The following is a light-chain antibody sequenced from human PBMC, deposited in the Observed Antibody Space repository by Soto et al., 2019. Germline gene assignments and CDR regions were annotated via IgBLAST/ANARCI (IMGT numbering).Light chain of an antibody. CDR3: QKSDHPPL. J-gene: IGKJ1*01. Sequence: DIQMTQSPPSLSASVGDRATITCQSSHDIGHSLIWYQYKPRQAPKLVLYDAYNLETGVPSTFSGSGYGTYFPFTISILLPEDIATYYCQKSDHPPLFGPGTKVDIK. CDR1: HDIGHS. CDR2: DAY. V-gene: IGKV1-33*01.